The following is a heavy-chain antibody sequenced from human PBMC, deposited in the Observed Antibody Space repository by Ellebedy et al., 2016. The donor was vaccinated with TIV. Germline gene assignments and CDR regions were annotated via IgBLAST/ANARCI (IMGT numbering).Heavy chain of an antibody. J-gene: IGHJ6*02. Sequence: ESLKISCAASGFTFSSYSMNWVRQAPGKGLEWIGYIYYSGSTNYNPSLKSRVTISVDTSKNQFSLKLSSVTAVDTAVYYCTRHSWDVVVVAAISSLDVWGQGTTVTVSS. CDR3: TRHSWDVVVVAAISSLDV. V-gene: IGHV4-59*08. CDR2: IYYSGST. CDR1: GFTFSSYS. D-gene: IGHD2-15*01.